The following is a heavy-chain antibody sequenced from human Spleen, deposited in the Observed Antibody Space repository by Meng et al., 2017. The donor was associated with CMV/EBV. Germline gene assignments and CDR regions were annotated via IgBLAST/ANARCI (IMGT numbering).Heavy chain of an antibody. CDR3: AIPYYDFWSGPL. D-gene: IGHD3-3*01. V-gene: IGHV3-21*06. CDR2: ISPSGSYM. Sequence: GESLKISCAASGFTFSSYAMHWVRQAPGRGLEWVSGISPSGSYMYYADSMKGRFIISRDNAKNSLYLQMSSLRADDTALYYCAIPYYDFWSGPLWGQGTLVTVSS. CDR1: GFTFSSYA. J-gene: IGHJ4*02.